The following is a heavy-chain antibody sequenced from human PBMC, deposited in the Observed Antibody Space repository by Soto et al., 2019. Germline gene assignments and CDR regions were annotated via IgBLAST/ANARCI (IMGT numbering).Heavy chain of an antibody. V-gene: IGHV3-30-3*01. CDR2: ISYDGSKK. CDR3: ARDGDDSSAPGGFGAYDY. J-gene: IGHJ4*02. D-gene: IGHD6-19*01. CDR1: GFTFSSYA. Sequence: QVQLVESGGGVVQPGRSLRLSCAASGFTFSSYAMHWVRQAPGKGLEWVEVISYDGSKKYYADSVKGRFTISRDNGKNTLWLQMNSLRAEDTAVYYCARDGDDSSAPGGFGAYDYWGQGTLVTVAS.